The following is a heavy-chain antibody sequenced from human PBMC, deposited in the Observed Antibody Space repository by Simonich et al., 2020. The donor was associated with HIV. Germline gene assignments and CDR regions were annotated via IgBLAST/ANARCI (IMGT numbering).Heavy chain of an antibody. CDR2: INYSGST. CDR3: ASCGYDFWSGYYTSTDY. CDR1: VGSISSSSYY. V-gene: IGHV4-39*01. D-gene: IGHD3-3*01. Sequence: QLQLQESGPGLVKPSETLSLTCTVSVGSISSSSYYGGWLRPPPGKGLEWIGSINYSGSTYYNPSLKRRVTISVDTSKNQFSLKLSSVTAADTAVYYCASCGYDFWSGYYTSTDYWGQGTLVTVSS. J-gene: IGHJ4*02.